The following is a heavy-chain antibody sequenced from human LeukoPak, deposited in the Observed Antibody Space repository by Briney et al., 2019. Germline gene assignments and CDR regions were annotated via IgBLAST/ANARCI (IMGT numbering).Heavy chain of an antibody. D-gene: IGHD6-19*01. CDR2: IYYSGST. J-gene: IGHJ4*02. V-gene: IGHV4-39*07. Sequence: PSETLSLTCTVSGGSISSSSYYWGWIRQPPGKGLEWIVSIYYSGSTYYNPSLKSRVTISVDTSKNQFSLKLSSVTAADTAVYYCAREPQVAGYGVFGYWGQGTLVTVSS. CDR1: GGSISSSSYY. CDR3: AREPQVAGYGVFGY.